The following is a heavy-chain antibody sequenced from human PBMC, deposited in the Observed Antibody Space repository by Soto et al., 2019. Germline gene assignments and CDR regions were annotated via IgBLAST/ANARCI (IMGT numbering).Heavy chain of an antibody. V-gene: IGHV3-23*01. CDR1: GVSFSRYA. CDR2: ISGSGGST. Sequence: HPGGSLGLSCAASGVSFSRYAMSWFRQAPGKGLEWVSAISGSGGSTYYADSVKGRFTISRDNSKNTLYLQMNSLRAEDTAVYYCARVHSSSLDYWGQGSLVTVSS. J-gene: IGHJ4*02. D-gene: IGHD6-13*01. CDR3: ARVHSSSLDY.